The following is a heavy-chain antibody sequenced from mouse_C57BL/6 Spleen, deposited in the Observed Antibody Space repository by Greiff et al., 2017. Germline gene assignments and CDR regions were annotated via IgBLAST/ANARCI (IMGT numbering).Heavy chain of an antibody. CDR1: GYTFTSYW. Sequence: QVQLQQPGAELVRPGSSVKLSCKASGYTFTSYWMDWVKQRPGQGLEWIGNIYPSDSETHYNQKFKDKATLTVDKSSSTAYMPLSSLTSEDSAVYYCARRYYGSSLYYYAMDYWGQGTSGTVSS. V-gene: IGHV1-61*01. J-gene: IGHJ4*01. CDR2: IYPSDSET. CDR3: ARRYYGSSLYYYAMDY. D-gene: IGHD1-1*01.